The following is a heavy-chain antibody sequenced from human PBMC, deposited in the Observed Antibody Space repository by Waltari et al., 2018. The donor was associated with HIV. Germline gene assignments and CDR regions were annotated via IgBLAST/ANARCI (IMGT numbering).Heavy chain of an antibody. Sequence: QVQLVQSGAEVKKPGASVKVSCKASGYTFTGYYMHWVRQAPGQGLEWMGWINPNSGGTNYAQKFQGRVTMTRDTSISTAYMELSKLRSDDTAVYYCARGRGHLQRMITFGGVIGDSFDYWGQGTLVTVSS. J-gene: IGHJ4*02. CDR2: INPNSGGT. V-gene: IGHV1-2*02. D-gene: IGHD3-16*02. CDR3: ARGRGHLQRMITFGGVIGDSFDY. CDR1: GYTFTGYY.